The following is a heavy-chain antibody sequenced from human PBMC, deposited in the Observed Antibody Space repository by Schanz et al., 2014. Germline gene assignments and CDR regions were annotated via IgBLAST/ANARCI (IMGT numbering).Heavy chain of an antibody. D-gene: IGHD6-6*01. J-gene: IGHJ6*02. CDR1: GFSFVDAW. CDR2: ISSGSSTI. Sequence: VQVVESGGGLVQPGGSLRLSCAASGFSFVDAWMSWVRQAPGKGLEWISYISSGSSTIHYADSVKGRFTISRDNAKNSLFLQMNSLRAEDTAIYYCATSYSSSSYFYVMDVWGQGTTVTVSS. V-gene: IGHV3-11*01. CDR3: ATSYSSSSYFYVMDV.